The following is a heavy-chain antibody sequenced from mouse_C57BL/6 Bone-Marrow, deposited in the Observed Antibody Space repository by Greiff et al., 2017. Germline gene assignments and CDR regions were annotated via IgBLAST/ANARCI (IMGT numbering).Heavy chain of an antibody. J-gene: IGHJ2*01. CDR3: ARSRGYDEFDY. D-gene: IGHD2-2*01. Sequence: QVQLKQSGAELVKPGASVKISCKASGYAFSSYWMNWVKQRPGKGLEWIGQIYPGDGDTNYNGKFKGKATLTADKSSSTAYMQLSSLTSEDSAVYFCARSRGYDEFDYWGQGTTLTVSS. CDR2: IYPGDGDT. CDR1: GYAFSSYW. V-gene: IGHV1-80*01.